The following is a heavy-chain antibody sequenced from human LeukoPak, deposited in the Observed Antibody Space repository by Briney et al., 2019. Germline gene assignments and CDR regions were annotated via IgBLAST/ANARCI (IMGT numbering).Heavy chain of an antibody. V-gene: IGHV4-59*01. J-gene: IGHJ3*02. CDR1: GGSISSYY. CDR3: AREYPDAFDI. CDR2: IYYSGST. D-gene: IGHD2-2*02. Sequence: SETLSLTCTVSGGSISSYYWSWIRQPPGKGPEWIGYIYYSGSTNYNPSLKSRVTISVDTSKNQFSLKLSSVTAADAAVYYCAREYPDAFDIWGQGTMVTVSS.